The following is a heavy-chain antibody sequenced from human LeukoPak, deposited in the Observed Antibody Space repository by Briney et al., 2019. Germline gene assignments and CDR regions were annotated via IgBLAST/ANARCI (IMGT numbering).Heavy chain of an antibody. CDR3: AARLPLYGMDV. CDR1: GFTFSSYS. D-gene: IGHD2-21*02. V-gene: IGHV3-21*04. Sequence: GGSLRLSCAASGFTFSSYSMNWVRQAPGKGLEWVSSISSSSSYIYYADSVKGRFAISRDNSKNTVYLQMNSLRVEDAAVYYCAARLPLYGMDVWGQGTTVTVSS. CDR2: ISSSSSYI. J-gene: IGHJ6*02.